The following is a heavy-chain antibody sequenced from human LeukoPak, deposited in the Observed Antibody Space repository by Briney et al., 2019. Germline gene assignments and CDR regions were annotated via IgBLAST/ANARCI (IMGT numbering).Heavy chain of an antibody. V-gene: IGHV3-21*01. J-gene: IGHJ5*01. CDR1: GFTFSSYS. D-gene: IGHD2-15*01. CDR3: ARGALDAATPFDS. CDR2: ISTTGSYI. Sequence: GGSLRLSCAASGFTFSSYSMNWVRQAPGKGLEWVSSISTTGSYIYYADSVKGRFTISRDNAKKSVYLQMDSLRAEDTAVYYCARGALDAATPFDSWGQGTLVTVSS.